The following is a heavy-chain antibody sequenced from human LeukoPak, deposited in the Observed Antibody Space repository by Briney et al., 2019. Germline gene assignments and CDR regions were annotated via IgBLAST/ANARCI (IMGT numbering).Heavy chain of an antibody. CDR3: AKDGSSGGWYVDY. CDR1: GFTFDDYA. J-gene: IGHJ4*02. V-gene: IGHV3-9*01. Sequence: PGGSLRLSCAASGFTFDDYAMHWVRQAPGKGLEWVSGISWNSGSIGYADSVKGRFTISRDNAKNSLYLQMNSLRAEDTALYYCAKDGSSGGWYVDYWGQGTLVTVSS. D-gene: IGHD6-19*01. CDR2: ISWNSGSI.